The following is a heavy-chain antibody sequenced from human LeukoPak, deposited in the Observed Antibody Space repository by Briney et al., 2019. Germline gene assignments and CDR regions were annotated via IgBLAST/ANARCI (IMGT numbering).Heavy chain of an antibody. CDR2: IRYDGSNK. V-gene: IGHV3-30*02. CDR1: GFTFSSYF. Sequence: GGSLRLSCAASGFTFSSYFMHWVRQAPGKGLEWVAFIRYDGSNKYYADSVKGRFTISRDNSKNTLYLQMNSLRAEDTAVYYCAKDPELGELYYFDYWGQGTLVTVSS. CDR3: AKDPELGELYYFDY. D-gene: IGHD3-10*01. J-gene: IGHJ4*02.